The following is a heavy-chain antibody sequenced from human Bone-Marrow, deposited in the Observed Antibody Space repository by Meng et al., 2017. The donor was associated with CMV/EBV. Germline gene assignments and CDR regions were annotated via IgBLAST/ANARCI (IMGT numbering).Heavy chain of an antibody. J-gene: IGHJ6*02. CDR3: ARDGVGYCSSTSCYSVGMDV. CDR2: ISSSGSTI. D-gene: IGHD2-2*01. V-gene: IGHV3-11*04. Sequence: GESLKISCAASGFTFSDYYMSWIRQAPGKGLEWVSYISSSGSTIYYADSVKGRFTISRDNAKNSLYLQMNSLRAEDTAVYYCARDGVGYCSSTSCYSVGMDVWGQGNTVTVSS. CDR1: GFTFSDYY.